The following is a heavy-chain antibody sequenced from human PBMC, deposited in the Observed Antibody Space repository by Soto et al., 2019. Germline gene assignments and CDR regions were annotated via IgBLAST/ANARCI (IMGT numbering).Heavy chain of an antibody. CDR3: AAERVTYYYDSSGYYGAFDI. D-gene: IGHD3-22*01. V-gene: IGHV1-58*01. CDR2: IVVGSGNT. CDR1: GFTFTSSA. Sequence: SVKVSCKASGFTFTSSAVQWVRQALGQRLEWIGWIVVGSGNTNYAQKFQERVTITRDMSTSTAYMELSSLRSEDTAVYYCAAERVTYYYDSSGYYGAFDIWGQGTMVTVSS. J-gene: IGHJ3*02.